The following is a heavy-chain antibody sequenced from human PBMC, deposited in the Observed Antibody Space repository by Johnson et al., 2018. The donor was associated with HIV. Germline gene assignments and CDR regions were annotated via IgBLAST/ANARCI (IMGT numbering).Heavy chain of an antibody. CDR1: GFTFSSYG. Sequence: QVQLVESGGGVVQPGGSLRLSCAASGFTFSSYGMHWVRQAPGKGLAWVAFIRYDGTSEYYADSVKGRFPISRDNSKNTLYLQMNSLRAEDTAVYYCARERNMIVVDDDAFDIWGQGTMVTVSS. J-gene: IGHJ3*02. D-gene: IGHD3-22*01. CDR3: ARERNMIVVDDDAFDI. V-gene: IGHV3-30*02. CDR2: IRYDGTSE.